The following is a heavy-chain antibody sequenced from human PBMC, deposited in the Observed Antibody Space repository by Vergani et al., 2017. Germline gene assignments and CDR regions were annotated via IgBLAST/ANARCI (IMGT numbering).Heavy chain of an antibody. CDR2: IRNKAYGGTT. Sequence: EVQLVESGGGLVPPGRSLRLSCAASGFSFGDYAMTWVSQAPGQGLEWFAFIRNKAYGGTTEYAASVKGRFTISRDDSKRLAYLQLSGLKTEDTAVYFCSRGRGYSFGYSDYWGQGTLVTVSS. V-gene: IGHV3-49*04. D-gene: IGHD5-18*01. J-gene: IGHJ4*02. CDR1: GFSFGDYA. CDR3: SRGRGYSFGYSDY.